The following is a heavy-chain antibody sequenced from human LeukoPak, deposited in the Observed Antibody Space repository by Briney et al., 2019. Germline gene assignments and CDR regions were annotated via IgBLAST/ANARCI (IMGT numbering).Heavy chain of an antibody. Sequence: GGSLSLSCAASGFTFSSYAMHWVRQAPGKGLEWVAVIPYDGSNKYYANSVKGRFTISRDNSKNTLYLQMNSLRAEDTAVYYCARDGGFGGSTYYFDYWGQGTLVTVSS. J-gene: IGHJ4*02. CDR1: GFTFSSYA. CDR2: IPYDGSNK. CDR3: ARDGGFGGSTYYFDY. V-gene: IGHV3-30-3*01. D-gene: IGHD2-15*01.